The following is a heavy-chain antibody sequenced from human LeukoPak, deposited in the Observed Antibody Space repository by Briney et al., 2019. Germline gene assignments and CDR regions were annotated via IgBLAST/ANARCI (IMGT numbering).Heavy chain of an antibody. CDR2: ISSSGNNI. CDR1: GFTFSSYE. D-gene: IGHD5/OR15-5a*01. V-gene: IGHV3-48*03. CDR3: ARRSSYFDY. Sequence: GGSLRLSCAASGFTFSSYEMNWVRQAPGKGLEWVSYISSSGNNIYHADCVKGRFTISRNNAKNSLYLQMNSLRAEDTAVYYCARRSSYFDYWGQGTLVTVSS. J-gene: IGHJ4*02.